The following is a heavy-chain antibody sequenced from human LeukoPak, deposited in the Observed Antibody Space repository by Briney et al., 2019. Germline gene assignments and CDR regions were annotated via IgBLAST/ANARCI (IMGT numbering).Heavy chain of an antibody. CDR3: AKAPFDFWSGGP. D-gene: IGHD3-3*01. CDR1: GFTFRTYA. CDR2: ISASGGTT. Sequence: GGSLRLSCAASGFTFRTYAMSWVRQAPGKGLAWVSGISASGGTTYYADSVKGRFSISRDNSKNTLYLQMNSLRAEDTAVYYCAKAPFDFWSGGPWGQGTLVTVSS. V-gene: IGHV3-23*01. J-gene: IGHJ5*02.